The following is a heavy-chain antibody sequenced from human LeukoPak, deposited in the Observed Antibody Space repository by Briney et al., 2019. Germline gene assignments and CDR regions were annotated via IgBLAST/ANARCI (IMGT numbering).Heavy chain of an antibody. CDR3: AREGFGFWQFDP. D-gene: IGHD3-3*01. V-gene: IGHV4-39*07. CDR2: IYYSGST. J-gene: IGHJ5*02. Sequence: SETLSLTCTVSGGSISSSSYYWGWIRQPPGKGLEWIGNIYYSGSTYYNPSLKSRVTISVDTSKNQFSLKLSSVTAADTAVYYCAREGFGFWQFDPWGQGTLVTVSS. CDR1: GGSISSSSYY.